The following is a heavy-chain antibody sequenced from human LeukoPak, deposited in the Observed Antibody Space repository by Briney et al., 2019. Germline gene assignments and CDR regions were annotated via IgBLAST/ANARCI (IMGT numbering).Heavy chain of an antibody. J-gene: IGHJ4*02. CDR2: ISSSSSYI. D-gene: IGHD6-13*01. V-gene: IGHV3-21*01. CDR3: ARHISPGIAAAGMLHY. CDR1: RFTFSSYS. Sequence: PGGSLRLSCAASRFTFSSYSMNWVRQAPGKGLEWVSSISSSSSYIYYADSVKGRFTISRDNAKNSLYLQMNSLRAEDTAVYYCARHISPGIAAAGMLHYWSQGTLVTVSS.